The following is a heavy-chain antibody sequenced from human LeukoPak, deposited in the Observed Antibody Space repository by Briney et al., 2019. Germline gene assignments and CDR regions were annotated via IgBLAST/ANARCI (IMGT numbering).Heavy chain of an antibody. CDR2: IYHSGDT. J-gene: IGHJ5*02. CDR3: ANYGGGRRFDP. V-gene: IGHV4-59*01. CDR1: GVSITSFY. D-gene: IGHD3-16*01. Sequence: SETLSLTCSVSGVSITSFYWSWIRQPPGQGLEWIGFIYHSGDTSYNPSLKSRVTISLDTSKNQFSLKLSSVTAADTAVYYCANYGGGRRFDPWGQGTLVTVSS.